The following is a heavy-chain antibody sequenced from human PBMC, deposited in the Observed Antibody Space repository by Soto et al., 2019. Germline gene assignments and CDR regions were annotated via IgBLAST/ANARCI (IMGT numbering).Heavy chain of an antibody. D-gene: IGHD5-12*01. V-gene: IGHV1-18*01. J-gene: IGHJ6*02. Sequence: SVKVSCKASGYTFSSYGISWVRQSPGQGLKWMGWISAYNGNTNYAQKLQGRVTMTTDTSTSTAYMELRSLRSDDTAVYYCAKVGYTDYYYYYGMDVWGQVTTVTVSS. CDR3: AKVGYTDYYYYYGMDV. CDR1: GYTFSSYG. CDR2: ISAYNGNT.